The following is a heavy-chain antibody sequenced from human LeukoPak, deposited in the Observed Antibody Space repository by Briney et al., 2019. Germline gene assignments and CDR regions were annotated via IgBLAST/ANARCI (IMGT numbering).Heavy chain of an antibody. V-gene: IGHV4-59*01. J-gene: IGHJ4*02. Sequence: SETLSLTCTVSGGSISSYYWSWIRQPPGKGLEWIGYIYCSGSTNYNPSLKSRVTISVDTSKNQFSLKLSSVTAADTAVYYCARDRDGYTDWGQGTLVTVSS. CDR3: ARDRDGYTD. CDR1: GGSISSYY. D-gene: IGHD5-24*01. CDR2: IYCSGST.